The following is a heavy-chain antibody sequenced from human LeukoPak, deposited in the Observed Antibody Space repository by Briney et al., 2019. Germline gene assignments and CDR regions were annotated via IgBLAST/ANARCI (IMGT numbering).Heavy chain of an antibody. CDR2: INPGDGST. D-gene: IGHD2/OR15-2a*01. CDR1: GYTFITYY. V-gene: IGHV1-46*01. CDR3: ARQYCNTTFCSYYYFDY. Sequence: ASVKVSCKASGYTFITYYMHWVRQAPGQGLEWMGIINPGDGSTSYAQKFQGRDTMTRDTSTNTVYMELSSLGSEDTAVYYCARQYCNTTFCSYYYFDYWGQGTLATVSS. J-gene: IGHJ4*02.